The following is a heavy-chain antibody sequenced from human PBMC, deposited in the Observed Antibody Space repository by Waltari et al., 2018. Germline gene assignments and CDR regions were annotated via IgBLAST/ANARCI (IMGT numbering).Heavy chain of an antibody. CDR3: ARRMAGYYGSGSYDY. CDR1: GYSFTSYW. D-gene: IGHD3-10*01. Sequence: EVQLVQSGAEVKKPGESLKISCKGSGYSFTSYWIGWVRQMPGNGLEWMGIIYPCDSDTRYSPSFQCQVTISADKSISTAYLQWSSLKASDTAMYYCARRMAGYYGSGSYDYWGQGTLVTVSS. CDR2: IYPCDSDT. V-gene: IGHV5-51*01. J-gene: IGHJ4*02.